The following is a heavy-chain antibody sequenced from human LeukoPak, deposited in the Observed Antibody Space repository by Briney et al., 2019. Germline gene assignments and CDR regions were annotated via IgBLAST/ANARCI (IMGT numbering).Heavy chain of an antibody. CDR2: ISGSGTNT. CDR1: GFTFSSYA. Sequence: GGSLRLSCAASGFTFSSYAMTWVRQAPGKGLEWVSGISGSGTNTYYADSVKGRFTISRDNSKNTLYLQMNSLRAEDTAAYYCARGTYDSRGHFDYWGQGTLVSVSS. D-gene: IGHD3-22*01. J-gene: IGHJ4*02. V-gene: IGHV3-23*01. CDR3: ARGTYDSRGHFDY.